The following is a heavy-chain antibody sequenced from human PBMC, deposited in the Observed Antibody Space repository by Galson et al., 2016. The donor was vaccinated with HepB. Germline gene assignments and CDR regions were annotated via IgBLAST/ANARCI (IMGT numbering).Heavy chain of an antibody. V-gene: IGHV3-23*01. CDR2: MAGVGGNT. CDR3: ARDVGGIMFDY. Sequence: SLRLSCAASGFTFSDYGMAWVRQAPGRGLEWVATMAGVGGNTHYPDSVKGRFTISRDNSKNTLSLQMNSLRAEDTALYYCARDVGGIMFDYGGQGTLVTVSS. CDR1: GFTFSDYG. J-gene: IGHJ4*02. D-gene: IGHD3-16*02.